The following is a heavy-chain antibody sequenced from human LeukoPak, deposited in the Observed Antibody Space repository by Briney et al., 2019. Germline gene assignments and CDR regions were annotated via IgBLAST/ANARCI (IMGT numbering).Heavy chain of an antibody. CDR1: GFTVSINY. J-gene: IGHJ4*02. D-gene: IGHD3-22*01. V-gene: IGHV3-53*01. CDR2: IYSGGST. CDR3: TRDPFSSGYYVY. Sequence: GGSLRLSCAASGFTVSINYMSWARQAPGKGLEWLSVIYSGGSTYYADSVKGRFTISRDNFKNTLYLQVNSLRADDTAVYYCTRDPFSSGYYVYWGQGTLVTVSS.